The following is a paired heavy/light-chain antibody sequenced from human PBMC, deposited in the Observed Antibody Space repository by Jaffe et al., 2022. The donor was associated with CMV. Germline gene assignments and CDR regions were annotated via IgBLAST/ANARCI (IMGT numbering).Heavy chain of an antibody. D-gene: IGHD5-18*01. J-gene: IGHJ3*02. CDR1: GFTFSSYE. CDR3: ASNGVSWIQLYNDAFDI. V-gene: IGHV3-48*03. Sequence: EVQLVESGGGLVQPGGSLRLSCAASGFTFSSYEMNWVRQAPGKGLEWVSYISSSGSTIYYADSVKGRFTISRDNAKNSLYLQMNSLRAEDTAVYYCASNGVSWIQLYNDAFDIWGQGTMVTVSS. CDR2: ISSSGSTI.
Light chain of an antibody. J-gene: IGLJ2*01. CDR1: SSNIGSNT. Sequence: QSVLTQPPSASGTPGQRVTISCSGSSSNIGSNTVNWYQQLPGTAPKLLIYSNNQRPSGVPDRFSGSKSGTSASLAISGLQSEDEADYYCAAWDDSLKKVFGGGTKLTVL. CDR3: AAWDDSLKKV. V-gene: IGLV1-44*01. CDR2: SNN.